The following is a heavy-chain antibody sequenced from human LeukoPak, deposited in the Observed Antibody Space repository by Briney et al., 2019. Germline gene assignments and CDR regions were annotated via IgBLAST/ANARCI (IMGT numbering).Heavy chain of an antibody. Sequence: PSETLSLTCTVSGGSVSSGSYYWSWIRQPPGKGLEWIGYVYYSGSTNYNPSLKSRVIISVDTSKNQFSLKLSSVTAADTAVYYCARSWYGSSWYGPLVIDYGMDVWGQGTTVTVSS. CDR3: ARSWYGSSWYGPLVIDYGMDV. D-gene: IGHD6-13*01. J-gene: IGHJ6*02. V-gene: IGHV4-61*01. CDR2: VYYSGST. CDR1: GGSVSSGSYY.